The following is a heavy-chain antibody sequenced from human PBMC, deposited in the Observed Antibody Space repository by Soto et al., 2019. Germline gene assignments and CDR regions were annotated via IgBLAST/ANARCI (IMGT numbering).Heavy chain of an antibody. J-gene: IGHJ6*02. V-gene: IGHV4-61*01. D-gene: IGHD3-10*01. CDR1: GDSVTSVSDY. Sequence: SETLSLTCTVSGDSVTSVSDYWSWIRQPPGKGLEWIGYIYYSGSADYNPSLGSRVTISIDTSKNQFSLRLTSVTAADTAVYYCARGVGFGYYYYHMDLWGQGTTVTVSS. CDR3: ARGVGFGYYYYHMDL. CDR2: IYYSGSA.